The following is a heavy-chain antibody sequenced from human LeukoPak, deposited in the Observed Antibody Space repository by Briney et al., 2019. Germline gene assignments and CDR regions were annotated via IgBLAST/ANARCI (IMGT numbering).Heavy chain of an antibody. J-gene: IGHJ4*02. V-gene: IGHV3-30*02. D-gene: IGHD1-26*01. CDR1: GFNFSTYG. CDR3: AKDPQKWESYFDY. Sequence: GGSLRLSCAASGFNFSTYGMHWARQAPGKGLEWVAFIRYDGSNKYYADSVKGRFTISRDNSKNTLYLQMNSLRAEDTAVYYCAKDPQKWESYFDYWGQGTLVTVSS. CDR2: IRYDGSNK.